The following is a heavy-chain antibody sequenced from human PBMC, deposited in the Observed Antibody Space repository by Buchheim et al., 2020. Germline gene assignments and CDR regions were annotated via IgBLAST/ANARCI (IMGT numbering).Heavy chain of an antibody. CDR1: GGTFSSYA. CDR2: IIPIFGTA. J-gene: IGHJ4*02. D-gene: IGHD3-22*01. Sequence: QVQLVQSGAEVKKPGSSVKVSCKASGGTFSSYAISWVRQAPGQGLEWMGGIIPIFGTATYAQKFQGRVTITADNSTTTAYMELSSLRSEDTAVYYCARDAPSNYYDSSGPLGYWGQGTL. V-gene: IGHV1-69*06. CDR3: ARDAPSNYYDSSGPLGY.